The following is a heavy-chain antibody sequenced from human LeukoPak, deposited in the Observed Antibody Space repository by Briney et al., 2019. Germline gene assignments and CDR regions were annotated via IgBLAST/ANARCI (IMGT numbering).Heavy chain of an antibody. CDR3: ATDSRIVGATGSSDY. CDR1: GFTFSSYW. Sequence: GGSLRLSCAASGFTFSSYWMHWVRQAPGKGLMWVSHINTDGSTTSYADSVKGRFTISRDNAKNSLYLQMTSLRAEDTALYYCATDSRIVGATGSSDYWGQGTLVIVSS. V-gene: IGHV3-74*01. D-gene: IGHD1-26*01. CDR2: INTDGSTT. J-gene: IGHJ4*02.